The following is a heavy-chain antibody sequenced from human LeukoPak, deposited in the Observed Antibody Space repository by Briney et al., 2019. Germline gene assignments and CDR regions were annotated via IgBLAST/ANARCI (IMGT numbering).Heavy chain of an antibody. CDR1: GYSISNTYY. J-gene: IGHJ4*02. CDR2: IYNSGST. D-gene: IGHD3-22*01. CDR3: ARNSSGIHFDY. Sequence: PSETLSLTCAVSGYSISNTYYWGWIRPPPGNGLEWIGSIYNSGSTHYNPSLKSRVTISVDTSMNQFSLKLSSVTAADTAVYYCARNSSGIHFDYWGRGTLVTVSS. V-gene: IGHV4-38-2*01.